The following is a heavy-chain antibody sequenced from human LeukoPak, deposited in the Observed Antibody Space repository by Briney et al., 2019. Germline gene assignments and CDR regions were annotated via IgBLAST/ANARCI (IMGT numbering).Heavy chain of an antibody. D-gene: IGHD5-18*01. V-gene: IGHV4/OR15-8*01. J-gene: IGHJ6*02. CDR2: VYHSGGA. CDR3: ARADSYGRLYYYYGMDV. Sequence: SETLSLTCAVSGASIASHSWWSWVRQPPGKGLEWIGEVYHSGGANYKPSLKSRVTISVDTSKNQFSLKLSSVTAADTAVYYCARADSYGRLYYYYGMDVWGQGTTVTVSS. CDR1: GASIASHSW.